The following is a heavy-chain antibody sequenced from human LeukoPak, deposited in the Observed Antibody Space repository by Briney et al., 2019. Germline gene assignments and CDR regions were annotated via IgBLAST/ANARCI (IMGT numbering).Heavy chain of an antibody. J-gene: IGHJ4*02. CDR3: ARGKDKMNYNSGSYSPLGY. Sequence: ASVKVSCKASGYIFTGYYMHWVRQAPGQGLEWMGWINPNSGGTDYAQKFQDRVTMTRDTSITTAYLELSTLRSDDAAVYYCARGKDKMNYNSGSYSPLGYWGLGTLVTVSS. CDR2: INPNSGGT. CDR1: GYIFTGYY. V-gene: IGHV1-2*02. D-gene: IGHD3-10*01.